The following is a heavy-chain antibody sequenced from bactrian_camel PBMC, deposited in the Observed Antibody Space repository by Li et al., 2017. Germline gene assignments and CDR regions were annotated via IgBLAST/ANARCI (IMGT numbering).Heavy chain of an antibody. CDR1: GITYRGPC. Sequence: LVESGGGSVQAEGSLRLSCVGSGITYRGPCMGWFRQAPGKEREGVAAIDSRGIRNYADSVKGRFTISRDMSKNTIDLQMNSLKPEDTAMYYCAAGSGVILPLDSKEYGLWGQGTQVTVS. V-gene: IGHV3S53*01. CDR2: IDSRGIR. D-gene: IGHD2*01. CDR3: AAGSGVILPLDSKEYGL. J-gene: IGHJ4*01.